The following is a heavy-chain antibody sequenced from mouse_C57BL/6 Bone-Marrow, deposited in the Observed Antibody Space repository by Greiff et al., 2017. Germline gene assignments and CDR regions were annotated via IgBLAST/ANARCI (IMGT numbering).Heavy chain of an antibody. CDR2: ISSGGSYT. CDR3: ARHPLLDWVYWYFDV. J-gene: IGHJ1*03. CDR1: GFTFSSYG. Sequence: EVHLVESGGDLVQPGGSLKLSCAASGFTFSSYGMSWVRQTPDKRLEWVATISSGGSYTYYPDSVKGRFTISRDNAKNTLYLQMSSLKSEDTAMYDCARHPLLDWVYWYFDVWGKGTTVTVAS. D-gene: IGHD4-1*01. V-gene: IGHV5-6*01.